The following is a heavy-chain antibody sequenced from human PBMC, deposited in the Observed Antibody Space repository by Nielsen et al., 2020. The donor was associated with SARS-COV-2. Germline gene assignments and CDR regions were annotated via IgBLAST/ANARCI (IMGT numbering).Heavy chain of an antibody. J-gene: IGHJ5*02. CDR2: MWYHGGDE. CDR3: ARDLTFGAYWFDP. CDR1: GFTLSSHG. D-gene: IGHD3/OR15-3a*01. V-gene: IGHV3-33*01. Sequence: GESLKISCEASGFTLSSHGMHWVRQPPGKGLEWVAHMWYHGGDENYADSVRGRFTISRDLSKNTVYLQMSSLRVEDTAVYYCARDLTFGAYWFDPRSQGTLVTVSS.